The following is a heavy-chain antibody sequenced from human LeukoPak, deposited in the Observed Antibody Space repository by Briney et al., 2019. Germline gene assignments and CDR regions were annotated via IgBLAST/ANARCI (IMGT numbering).Heavy chain of an antibody. CDR2: ISDSGST. V-gene: IGHV4-34*01. CDR3: ARRTVTTFDY. J-gene: IGHJ4*02. Sequence: SETLSLTCGVSDGSFSGYSWSWIRQPPGKGLEWIGEISDSGSTNYNSSLKSRVTISLDTSKNHFALKLSSVTAADTAVYYCARRTVTTFDYWGQGTLVTVSS. CDR1: DGSFSGYS. D-gene: IGHD4-17*01.